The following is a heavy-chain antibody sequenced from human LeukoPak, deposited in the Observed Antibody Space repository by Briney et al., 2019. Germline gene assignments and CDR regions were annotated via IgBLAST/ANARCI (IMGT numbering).Heavy chain of an antibody. CDR3: AKGTAVDRQYFEN. J-gene: IGHJ4*02. D-gene: IGHD1-1*01. Sequence: PGRSLRLSCAASRFTFSACGMHWVRQAPGKGLEWVAAISFDGSHKYYADSVKGRFTISRDNSMNTLYLQMNSLRAEDTAVYCCAKGTAVDRQYFENWGQGTLVTVSS. V-gene: IGHV3-30*18. CDR1: RFTFSACG. CDR2: ISFDGSHK.